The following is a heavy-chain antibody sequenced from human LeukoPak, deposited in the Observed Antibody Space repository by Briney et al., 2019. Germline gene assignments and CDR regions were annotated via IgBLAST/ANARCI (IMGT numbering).Heavy chain of an antibody. Sequence: GASVKVSCKASGYTFTGYYMHWVRQAPGQGLEWMGWINPNSGGTNYAQKFQGRVTMTRDTSISTAYMELSRLRSDDTAVYYCARGARPRYSSSADDAFDIWGQGTMVTVSS. CDR2: INPNSGGT. CDR3: ARGARPRYSSSADDAFDI. CDR1: GYTFTGYY. D-gene: IGHD6-13*01. J-gene: IGHJ3*02. V-gene: IGHV1-2*02.